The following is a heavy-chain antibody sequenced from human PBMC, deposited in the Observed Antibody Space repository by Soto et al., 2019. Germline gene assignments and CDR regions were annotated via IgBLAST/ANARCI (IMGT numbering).Heavy chain of an antibody. J-gene: IGHJ6*02. D-gene: IGHD4-17*01. CDR1: GYSFTSYW. CDR3: ARLHNYGDYGLVGEFYYCGTDV. V-gene: IGHV5-10-1*01. CDR2: IDPSDSYT. Sequence: GESLKISCKGSGYSFTSYWISWVRQMPGKGLEWMGRIDPSDSYTNYSPSFQGHVTISADKSISTAYLQWSSLKASDTAMYYCARLHNYGDYGLVGEFYYCGTDVWGQGTTVTVSS.